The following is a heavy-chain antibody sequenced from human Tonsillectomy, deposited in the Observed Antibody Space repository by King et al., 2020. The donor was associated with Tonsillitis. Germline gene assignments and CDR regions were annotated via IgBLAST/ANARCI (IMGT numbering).Heavy chain of an antibody. CDR2: IYSSGST. CDR3: ARVGGYDSSGYNFRY. CDR1: GGSISSYY. J-gene: IGHJ4*02. Sequence: QLQESGPGLVKPSETLSLTCTVSGGSISSYYWSWIRQPAGKGLEWIGRIYSSGSTNYNPSLKSRVTMSVDTSKTQFSLKLNSVTAADTAVYYFARVGGYDSSGYNFRYWGQGTQVTVSS. V-gene: IGHV4-4*07. D-gene: IGHD3-22*01.